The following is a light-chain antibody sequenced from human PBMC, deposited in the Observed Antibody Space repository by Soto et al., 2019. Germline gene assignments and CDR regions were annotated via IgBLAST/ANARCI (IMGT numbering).Light chain of an antibody. V-gene: IGKV3-20*01. CDR2: DTS. J-gene: IGKJ4*01. CDR1: QSDTSTY. CDR3: QQYSSSSRT. Sequence: EIVLTQSPSTLSLSPVQRATVSCRASQSDTSTYLAWYQQKPGQAPRLLIYDTSSRATGIPDRFSGSGSGTDFTLTISRLKPKDVAVYSCQQYSSSSRTFGGGTRWIS.